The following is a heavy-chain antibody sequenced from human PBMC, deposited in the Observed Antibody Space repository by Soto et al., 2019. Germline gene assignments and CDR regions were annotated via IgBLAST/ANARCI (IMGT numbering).Heavy chain of an antibody. CDR1: GGSFSGYY. CDR3: ARGRRGVRGVIIGGFYYFDY. Sequence: SETLSLTCAVYGGSFSGYYWSWIRQTPGKGLEWIGEINHSGSTNYNPSLKSRVTISVDTSKNQFSLKLSSVTAADTAVYYCARGRRGVRGVIIGGFYYFDYWGQGTLVTVSS. J-gene: IGHJ4*02. CDR2: INHSGST. V-gene: IGHV4-34*01. D-gene: IGHD3-10*01.